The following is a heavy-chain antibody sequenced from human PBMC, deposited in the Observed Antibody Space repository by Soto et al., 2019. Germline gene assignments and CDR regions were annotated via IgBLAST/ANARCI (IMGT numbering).Heavy chain of an antibody. CDR1: GGSISSGGYY. J-gene: IGHJ5*02. D-gene: IGHD2-15*01. Sequence: QVQLQESGPGLVKPSQTLSLTCTVSGGSISSGGYYWSWIRQHPGKGLEWIGYIYYSGSTYYNPSLKSGVTISVDTSKNQFSLKLSSVTAADTAVYYCARQHCSGGSCYWHWFDPWGQGTLVTVSS. CDR2: IYYSGST. CDR3: ARQHCSGGSCYWHWFDP. V-gene: IGHV4-31*03.